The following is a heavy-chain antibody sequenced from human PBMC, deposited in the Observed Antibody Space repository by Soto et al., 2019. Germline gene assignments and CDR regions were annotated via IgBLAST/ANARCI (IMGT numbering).Heavy chain of an antibody. CDR1: VYTFTSYG. D-gene: IGHD6-13*01. J-gene: IGHJ4*02. CDR3: ATRSIAAAGHFDY. CDR2: ISAYNGNT. V-gene: IGHV1-18*01. Sequence: ASVTVSCKASVYTFTSYGISWVRQAPGQGLEWMGWISAYNGNTNYAQKFQGRVTMTEDTSTDTAYMELSSLRSEDTAVYYCATRSIAAAGHFDYWGQGTLVTVS.